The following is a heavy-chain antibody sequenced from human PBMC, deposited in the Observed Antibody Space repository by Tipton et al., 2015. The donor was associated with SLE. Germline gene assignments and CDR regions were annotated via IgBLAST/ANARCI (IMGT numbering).Heavy chain of an antibody. Sequence: SLRLSCAASGFIFSSYWMSWVRQAPGKGLEWVTNINQDGSEKNYSDSMKGRFTVSRDNAKNFLYLKMNSLRVEDTAIYYCVIETASHFLDWGQGTLITVSS. CDR3: VIETASHFLD. CDR2: INQDGSEK. V-gene: IGHV3-7*01. J-gene: IGHJ4*02. D-gene: IGHD1-14*01. CDR1: GFIFSSYW.